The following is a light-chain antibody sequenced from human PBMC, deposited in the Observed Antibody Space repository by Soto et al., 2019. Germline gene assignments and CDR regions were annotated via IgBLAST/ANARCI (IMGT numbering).Light chain of an antibody. Sequence: EIVMTQSPATLSVSPGERATLSCRASQSVSSNFAWYQQKPGQAPRLLIYGPSTRATGIPARFSGSGSGTEFTLTISSLQSEDFAVYYCQQYNNWPLMYTFRQGPKLEIK. J-gene: IGKJ2*01. CDR1: QSVSSN. CDR2: GPS. CDR3: QQYNNWPLMYT. V-gene: IGKV3-15*01.